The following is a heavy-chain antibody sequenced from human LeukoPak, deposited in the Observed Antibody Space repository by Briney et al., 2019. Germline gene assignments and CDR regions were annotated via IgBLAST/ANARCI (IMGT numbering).Heavy chain of an antibody. Sequence: SVKVSCKASGGTFSSYAISWVRQAPGQGLEWMGGIIPIFGTANYAQKFRGRVTIAADESTSTAYMELSSLRSEDTAVYYCAREPPEWELRDYGMDVWGQGTTVTVSS. V-gene: IGHV1-69*13. D-gene: IGHD1-26*01. CDR1: GGTFSSYA. CDR3: AREPPEWELRDYGMDV. CDR2: IIPIFGTA. J-gene: IGHJ6*02.